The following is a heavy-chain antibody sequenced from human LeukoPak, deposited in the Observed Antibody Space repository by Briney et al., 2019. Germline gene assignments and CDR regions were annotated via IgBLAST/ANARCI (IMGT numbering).Heavy chain of an antibody. V-gene: IGHV3-30*02. CDR3: AKDLWGLRLGELSLFSSDFDY. Sequence: PGGSLRLSCAASGFTFSSYGMHWVRQAPGKGLEWVAFIRYDGSNKYYADSVKGRFTISRDNSKNTLYLQMNSLRAEDTAVYYCAKDLWGLRLGELSLFSSDFDYWGQGTLVTVSS. CDR2: IRYDGSNK. D-gene: IGHD3-16*02. J-gene: IGHJ4*02. CDR1: GFTFSSYG.